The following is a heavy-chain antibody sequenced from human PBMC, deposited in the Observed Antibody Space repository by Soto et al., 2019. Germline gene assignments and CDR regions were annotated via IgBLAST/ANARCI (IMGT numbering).Heavy chain of an antibody. V-gene: IGHV6-1*01. CDR1: GGSVSSNSAA. CDR2: TYYRSKWYN. J-gene: IGHJ6*03. Sequence: QTPSLTFAISGGSVSSNSAALNWVRESPSRGLEWLGRTYYRSKWYNDYAVSVKSRITINPDTSKNQFSLQLNSVTPEDTAVYYCARDMGYDFWSGYLRYYYYYYYMDVWGKGTTVTVSS. CDR3: ARDMGYDFWSGYLRYYYYYYYMDV. D-gene: IGHD3-3*01.